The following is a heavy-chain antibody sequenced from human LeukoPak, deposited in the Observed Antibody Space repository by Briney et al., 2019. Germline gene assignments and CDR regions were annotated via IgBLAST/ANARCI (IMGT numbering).Heavy chain of an antibody. J-gene: IGHJ4*02. V-gene: IGHV3-20*04. Sequence: GGSLRLSCAASGFTFDDYGMSWVRQAPGKGLEWVSGIDRNGDSTGYADSVEGRFTISRDNAKNSLYLQMNSLRAEDTAVYYCARRYCSSTSCPEDYWGQGTLVTVSS. CDR3: ARRYCSSTSCPEDY. CDR2: IDRNGDST. D-gene: IGHD2-2*01. CDR1: GFTFDDYG.